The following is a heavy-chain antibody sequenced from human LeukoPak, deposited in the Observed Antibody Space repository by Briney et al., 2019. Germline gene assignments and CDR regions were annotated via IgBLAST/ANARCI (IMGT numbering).Heavy chain of an antibody. V-gene: IGHV3-23*01. CDR2: ISGGGDAT. CDR1: DFSFITYA. CDR3: ARDSSMLRGPLVIYYFDF. Sequence: GGSLRLSCAASDFSFITYAMSWVRQAPGKWLEWVSTISGGGDATYYADSVKGRFTISRDNSKNTLYLQMNSLRVEDTAVYYCARDSSMLRGPLVIYYFDFWGQGTLVTVSS. J-gene: IGHJ4*02. D-gene: IGHD3-10*01.